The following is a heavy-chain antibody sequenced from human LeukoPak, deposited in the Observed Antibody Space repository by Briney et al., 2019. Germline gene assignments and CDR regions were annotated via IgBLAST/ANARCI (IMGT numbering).Heavy chain of an antibody. CDR1: GGSISKGGYY. J-gene: IGHJ4*02. Sequence: SETLSLTRTVSGGSISKGGYYWSWIRHHPGKGLEWIGYIYYSGSTYYNPSLKSRVTISVDTSKNQFSLNLSSVTAAETAVYYCARETRSGYYYDLDYWGQGTLVTVPS. CDR3: ARETRSGYYYDLDY. CDR2: IYYSGST. V-gene: IGHV4-31*03. D-gene: IGHD3-22*01.